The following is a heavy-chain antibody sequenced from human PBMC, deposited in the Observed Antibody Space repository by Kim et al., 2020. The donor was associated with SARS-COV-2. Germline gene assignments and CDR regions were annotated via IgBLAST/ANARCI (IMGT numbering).Heavy chain of an antibody. V-gene: IGHV4-31*03. CDR3: ARQSRDLRITTVNSDY. J-gene: IGHJ4*02. D-gene: IGHD4-17*01. Sequence: SETLSLTCTVSGGSISSGGYYWSWIRQHPGKGLEWIGYIYYSGSTYYNPSLKSRVTISVDTSKNQFSLKLSSVTAADTAVYYCARQSRDLRITTVNSDYWGQGTLVTVSS. CDR1: GGSISSGGYY. CDR2: IYYSGST.